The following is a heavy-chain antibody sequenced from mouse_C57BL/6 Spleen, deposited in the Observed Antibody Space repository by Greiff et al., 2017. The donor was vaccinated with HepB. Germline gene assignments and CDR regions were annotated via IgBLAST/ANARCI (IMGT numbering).Heavy chain of an antibody. J-gene: IGHJ1*03. Sequence: QVQLQQPGAELVKPGASVKLSCKASGYTFTSYWMQWVKQRPGQGLEWIGEIDPSDSYTNYNQKFKGKATLTVDTSSSTAYMQLSSLTSEDSAVYYCARSGSNYEDWYFDVWGTVTTVTVSS. CDR3: ARSGSNYEDWYFDV. CDR2: IDPSDSYT. CDR1: GYTFTSYW. V-gene: IGHV1-50*01. D-gene: IGHD2-5*01.